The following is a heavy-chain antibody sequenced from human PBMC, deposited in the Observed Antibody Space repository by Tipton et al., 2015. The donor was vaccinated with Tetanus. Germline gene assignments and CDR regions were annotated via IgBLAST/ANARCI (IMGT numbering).Heavy chain of an antibody. V-gene: IGHV3-7*05. J-gene: IGHJ2*01. Sequence: TGSGFPLSSNWVSWVRQAPGRGLQWVANIGPDGAANHYVDSVKGRFTISRDDAKNSLFLHMSSLRVEDTAVYYCARDQHGVHRLWGRGTLVTVSS. D-gene: IGHD3-3*01. CDR2: IGPDGAAN. CDR3: ARDQHGVHRL. CDR1: GFPLSSNW.